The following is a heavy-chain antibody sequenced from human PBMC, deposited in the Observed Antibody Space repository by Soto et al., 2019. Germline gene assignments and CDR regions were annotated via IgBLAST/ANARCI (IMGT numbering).Heavy chain of an antibody. Sequence: GGSLRLSCAGSGFTLTRSAVSWVRQAPGKGLEWVSGISAGGGGTYYADSVKGRFTISRDVAKNTVYLQMNGLRVEDTAVYYCAKDVGQWVDTFDYWGHGTLVTVSS. CDR2: ISAGGGGT. CDR1: GFTLTRSA. J-gene: IGHJ4*01. D-gene: IGHD6-19*01. CDR3: AKDVGQWVDTFDY. V-gene: IGHV3-23*01.